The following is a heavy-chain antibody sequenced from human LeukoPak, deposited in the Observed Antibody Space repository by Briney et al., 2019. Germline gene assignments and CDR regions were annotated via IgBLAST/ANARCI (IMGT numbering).Heavy chain of an antibody. Sequence: QPGGSLTLSCTAPGLTFSNYATTWVRQAPGKGLEWVSSITGSGRGTYYADSVKGRFSVSRDNSQNTVFLHMNSLRADDTALYYCSKDPNGDYVGAFDMWGPGTMVTVSS. CDR3: SKDPNGDYVGAFDM. J-gene: IGHJ3*02. CDR2: ITGSGRGT. D-gene: IGHD4-17*01. CDR1: GLTFSNYA. V-gene: IGHV3-23*01.